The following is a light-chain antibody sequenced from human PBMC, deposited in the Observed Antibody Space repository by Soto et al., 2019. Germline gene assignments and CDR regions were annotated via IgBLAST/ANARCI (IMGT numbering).Light chain of an antibody. CDR3: QQRSNWPPIT. V-gene: IGKV3-11*01. CDR1: QSVSSY. J-gene: IGKJ5*01. CDR2: DAS. Sequence: EIVLTQSPATLSLSPGERATLSCRASQSVSSYLAWYQQKPGQAPRLLIYDASNRATGIPARFSGSGSGTAFTLTISSLEHEDFAVYYCQQRSNWPPITFGQGTRLEIK.